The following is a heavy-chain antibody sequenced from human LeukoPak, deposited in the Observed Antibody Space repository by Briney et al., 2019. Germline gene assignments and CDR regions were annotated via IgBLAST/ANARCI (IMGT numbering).Heavy chain of an antibody. Sequence: PGGSLRLSCAASGFPFSTYTMYWVRHPPGKRLEWVPIIGNNGGGIHYADSVRGRFTISRDNSKNALYLQMNSLRVEDTAVYYCAIDPNWGTHSWGQGVLVTVSS. CDR2: IGNNGGGI. J-gene: IGHJ4*02. V-gene: IGHV3-23*01. CDR3: AIDPNWGTHS. D-gene: IGHD7-27*01. CDR1: GFPFSTYT.